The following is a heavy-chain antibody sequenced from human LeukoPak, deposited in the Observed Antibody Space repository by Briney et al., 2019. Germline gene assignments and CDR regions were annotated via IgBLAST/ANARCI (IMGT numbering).Heavy chain of an antibody. CDR2: ISGSGDSA. CDR1: GFTFSSYG. CDR3: AKGGPGFNWFDP. V-gene: IGHV3-23*01. J-gene: IGHJ5*02. Sequence: PGGSLRLSCAASGFTFSSYGMSWVCQAPGKGLEWVSAISGSGDSAYYADSVKGRFTISRDNSKNTLYLQVSSLRAEDTAVYYCAKGGPGFNWFDPWGQGTLVTVSS.